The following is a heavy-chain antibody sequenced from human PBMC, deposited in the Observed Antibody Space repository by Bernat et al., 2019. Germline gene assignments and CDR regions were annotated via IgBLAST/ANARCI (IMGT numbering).Heavy chain of an antibody. CDR2: VRPYSGNR. D-gene: IGHD2-2*02. V-gene: IGHV1-18*01. J-gene: IGHJ5*02. CDR3: ARSCSYHLINLADNYVDP. Sequence: QVHLVQSGAEVREPGASVRVSCKASGYTFKNYGITWVRQAPGQRLEWLGWVRPYSGNRDYAQRFQCRITLTTDTSTSTAYLELTGLTSDDTAVYYCARSCSYHLINLADNYVDPWGQGSLVTVSS. CDR1: GYTFKNYG.